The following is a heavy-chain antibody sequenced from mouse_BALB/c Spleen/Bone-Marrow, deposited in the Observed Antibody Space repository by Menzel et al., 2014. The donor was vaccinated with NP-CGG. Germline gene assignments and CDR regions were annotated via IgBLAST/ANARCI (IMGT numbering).Heavy chain of an antibody. J-gene: IGHJ4*01. CDR1: GFNIKDTY. Sequence: DVKVEESGAELVKPGASVKLSCTASGFNIKDTYMHWVKQRPEQGLEWIGRIDPANGNTKYDPKFQGKATITADTSSNTAYLQLSSLTSEDTAVYYCARWEYYAMDYWGQGTSVTVSS. CDR2: IDPANGNT. V-gene: IGHV14-3*02. D-gene: IGHD4-1*01. CDR3: ARWEYYAMDY.